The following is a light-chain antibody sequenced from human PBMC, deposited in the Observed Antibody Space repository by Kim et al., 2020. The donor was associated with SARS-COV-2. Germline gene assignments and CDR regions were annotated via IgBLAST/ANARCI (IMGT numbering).Light chain of an antibody. CDR3: QQYLSHPLT. CDR1: QSLLNSLNDKNY. Sequence: DIVMTQSPDSLAVSLGERATINCKSSQSLLNSLNDKNYFAWYQQKPGQPPKLLIYWASTRESGVPDRFSGSGSETDFTLAISSLQAEDVAVYYCQQYLSHPLTFGGGTKVDIK. J-gene: IGKJ4*01. CDR2: WAS. V-gene: IGKV4-1*01.